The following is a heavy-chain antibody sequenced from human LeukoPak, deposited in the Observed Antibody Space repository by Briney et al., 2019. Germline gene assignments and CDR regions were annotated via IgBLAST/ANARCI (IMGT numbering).Heavy chain of an antibody. J-gene: IGHJ4*02. CDR3: ARGTSGSYFDY. CDR2: IYTSGST. V-gene: IGHV4-61*02. CDR1: GGSISSGSYY. D-gene: IGHD1-26*01. Sequence: SETLSLTCTVSGGSISSGSYYWSWIRQPAGKGLEWIGRIYTSGSTNYNPSLKSRVTISVDTSKNQFSLRLSSVNAADTAVYYCARGTSGSYFDYWGQGTLVTVSS.